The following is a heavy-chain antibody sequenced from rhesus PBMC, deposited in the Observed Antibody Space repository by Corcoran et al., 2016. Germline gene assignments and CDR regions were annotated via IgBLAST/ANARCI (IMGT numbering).Heavy chain of an antibody. CDR1: GGSISSSY. J-gene: IGHJ4*01. CDR2: IYGSCSST. CDR3: ASSIAAAGLFDY. V-gene: IGHV4-169*02. Sequence: QLQLQESGPGLVKPSETLSVTCAVSGGSISSSYWSWIRQAPGKGLEWIGYIYGSCSSTIYNPSLKSRVTLSVDTSKNQLSRKLSSVTAADTAVYYCASSIAAAGLFDYWGQGVLVTVSS. D-gene: IGHD6-25*01.